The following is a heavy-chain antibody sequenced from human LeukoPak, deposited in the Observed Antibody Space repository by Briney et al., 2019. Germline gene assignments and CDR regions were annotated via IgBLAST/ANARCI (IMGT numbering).Heavy chain of an antibody. CDR2: ISYDGNNK. Sequence: PGGSLRLSCAASEVTFSSHGMNWVRQAPGNGLEYVAVISYDGNNKYYADSVKGRFTISRDNSKNTLYLQMNSLRAEDTAVYYLSRSRHTIWFGESPYFDYWGQGTLVTVSS. CDR3: SRSRHTIWFGESPYFDY. J-gene: IGHJ4*02. CDR1: EVTFSSHG. D-gene: IGHD3-10*01. V-gene: IGHV3-30*03.